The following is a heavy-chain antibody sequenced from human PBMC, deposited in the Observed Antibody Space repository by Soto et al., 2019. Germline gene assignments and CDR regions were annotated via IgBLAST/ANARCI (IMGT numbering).Heavy chain of an antibody. V-gene: IGHV4-59*01. CDR2: IYYGGST. D-gene: IGHD5-18*01. Sequence: PSETLSLTCTVSGGSMISYYWSWIRQPPGRGLEWIGFIYYGGSTKYNPSLKSRVTISVDTSKNQFSLTLSSVTAADTAVYYCARDNGYSYGYTLDHWGQGTLVTVSS. CDR3: ARDNGYSYGYTLDH. CDR1: GGSMISYY. J-gene: IGHJ4*02.